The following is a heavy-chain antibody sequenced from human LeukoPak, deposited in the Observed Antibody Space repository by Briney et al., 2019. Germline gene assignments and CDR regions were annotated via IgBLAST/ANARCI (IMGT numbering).Heavy chain of an antibody. V-gene: IGHV4-39*01. CDR1: GGSISSSSYY. CDR3: ARLMATTSGGFDY. J-gene: IGHJ4*02. Sequence: SETLSLICTVSGGSISSSSYYWGWIRHPPGKGLEWIGSIYYSGSTYYNPSLKSRVTISVDTSKNQFSLKLSSVTAADTAVYYCARLMATTSGGFDYWGQGTLVTVSS. D-gene: IGHD5-24*01. CDR2: IYYSGST.